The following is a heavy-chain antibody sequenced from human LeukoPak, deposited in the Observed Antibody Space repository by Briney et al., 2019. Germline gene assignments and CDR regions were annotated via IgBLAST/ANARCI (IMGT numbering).Heavy chain of an antibody. D-gene: IGHD3/OR15-3a*01. J-gene: IGHJ5*01. CDR3: AKAAYWTDYYRNWFDS. CDR2: ISYDGRNE. CDR1: GYIFNSYD. V-gene: IGHV3-30*18. Sequence: GGSLRLSCVDSGYIFNSYDMHWVRQAPGKGLEWMAVISYDGRNEYYGDSVKGRFTISRDNSKNSLYLQMNSLRSEDTAVYYCAKAAYWTDYYRNWFDSWGQGTLVTVSS.